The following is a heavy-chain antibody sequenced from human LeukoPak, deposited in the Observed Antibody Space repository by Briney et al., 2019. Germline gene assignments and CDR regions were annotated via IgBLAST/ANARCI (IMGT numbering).Heavy chain of an antibody. CDR3: ASRGYCSGGSCHGSALDI. D-gene: IGHD2-15*01. CDR2: ISYDGSNK. Sequence: GGSLRLSCAASGFTFSSYGMHWVRQAPGRGLEWVAVISYDGSNKYYADSVEGRFTISRDNSKNTLYLQMNSLRAEDTAVYYCASRGYCSGGSCHGSALDIWGQGTMVTVSS. J-gene: IGHJ3*02. V-gene: IGHV3-30*03. CDR1: GFTFSSYG.